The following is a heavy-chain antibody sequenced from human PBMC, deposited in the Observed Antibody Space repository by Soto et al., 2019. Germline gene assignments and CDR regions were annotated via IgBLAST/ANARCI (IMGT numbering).Heavy chain of an antibody. D-gene: IGHD6-6*01. CDR2: INHSGST. Sequence: QVQLQQWGAGLLKPSETLSLTCAVSGGYFSGYYWSRIRQPPRKGLEWIGEINHSGSTNYNPSLKSRVTISVDTSKNQFSLKLSSVTAADTAVYYCARGRIAARPCWFDPWGQGTLVTVSS. J-gene: IGHJ5*02. V-gene: IGHV4-34*01. CDR1: GGYFSGYY. CDR3: ARGRIAARPCWFDP.